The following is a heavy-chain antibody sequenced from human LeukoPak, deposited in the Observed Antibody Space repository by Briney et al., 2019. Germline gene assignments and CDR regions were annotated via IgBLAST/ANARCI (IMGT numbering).Heavy chain of an antibody. CDR1: GGTFSSYA. J-gene: IGHJ6*03. CDR3: ARVDRDSYGYHYYYIDV. V-gene: IGHV1-69*05. CDR2: IIPIFGTA. Sequence: SVKVSCKASGGTFSSYAISWVRQAPGQGLEWMGGIIPIFGTANYAQKFQGRVTITTDESTSTAYMELSSLRSEDTAVYYCARVDRDSYGYHYYYIDVWGKGTTVTVS. D-gene: IGHD5-18*01.